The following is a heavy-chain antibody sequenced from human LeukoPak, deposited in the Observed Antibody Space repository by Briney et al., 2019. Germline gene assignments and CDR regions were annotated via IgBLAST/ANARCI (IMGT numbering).Heavy chain of an antibody. V-gene: IGHV3-48*02. CDR3: ARDRPRGYSSGYYQRDDAFDI. Sequence: GGSLRLSCAASGFTFSSYSMNWVRQAPGKGLEWVSYISSSSSTIYYADSVKGRFTISRDNAKNSLYLQMNSLRDEDTAVYYCARDRPRGYSSGYYQRDDAFDIWGQGTMVTVSS. D-gene: IGHD3-22*01. J-gene: IGHJ3*02. CDR1: GFTFSSYS. CDR2: ISSSSSTI.